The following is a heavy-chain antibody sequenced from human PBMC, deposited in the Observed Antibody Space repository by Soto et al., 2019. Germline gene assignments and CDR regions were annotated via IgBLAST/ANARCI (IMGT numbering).Heavy chain of an antibody. CDR1: GGTFSSYA. J-gene: IGHJ6*02. CDR3: ASPTREWLPPARDYYYGMDV. CDR2: IIPIFVTA. V-gene: IGHV1-69*06. Sequence: QVQLVQSGAEVKKPGSSVKVSCTASGGTFSSYAISWVRQAPGQGLEWMGGIIPIFVTANYAQKFQGRVTITADKSTSTAYMELSSLRSEDTAVYYCASPTREWLPPARDYYYGMDVWGQGTTVTVSS. D-gene: IGHD3-3*01.